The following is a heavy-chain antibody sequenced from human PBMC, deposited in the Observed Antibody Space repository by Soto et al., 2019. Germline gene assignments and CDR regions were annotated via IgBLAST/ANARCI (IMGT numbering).Heavy chain of an antibody. V-gene: IGHV1-8*01. CDR2: MNPTSGNT. D-gene: IGHD2-8*02. Sequence: XSVKVSCKASGYTFTSYNINLVRHTTGQGLEGMGWMNPTSGNTGYAQKFQGRVTMTRNTSISTAYMELSRMRSEDTAVYYCARGLVVHDAFDIWGQGTMVTVSS. J-gene: IGHJ3*02. CDR3: ARGLVVHDAFDI. CDR1: GYTFTSYN.